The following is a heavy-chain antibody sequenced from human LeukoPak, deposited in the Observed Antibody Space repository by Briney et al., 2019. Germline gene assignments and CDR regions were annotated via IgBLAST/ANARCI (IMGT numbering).Heavy chain of an antibody. CDR3: ARVGVVVPSAWFHP. CDR1: GYNFGIFG. V-gene: IGHV1-18*01. Sequence: ASVKVSCKAFGYNFGIFGISWVRQAPGQGLEWMGWISANNGNTKYAQSLQGRVTMTTDTSTSTAYMELRSLRSDDTAVYYCARVGVVVPSAWFHPWGQGTLVTVSS. J-gene: IGHJ5*02. D-gene: IGHD2-2*01. CDR2: ISANNGNT.